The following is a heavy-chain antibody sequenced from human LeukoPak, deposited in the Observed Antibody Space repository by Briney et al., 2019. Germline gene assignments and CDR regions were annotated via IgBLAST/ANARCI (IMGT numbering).Heavy chain of an antibody. CDR1: GYTFTGYY. V-gene: IGHV1-2*02. Sequence: GASVKVSCKASGYTFTGYYMHWVRQAPGQGLEWMGWINPNSGGTNYAQKFQGRVTMTRDTSISTAYMELSRLRSDDTAVYYCASSYYYDSSGYYPFDYWGQGTLVTVSS. J-gene: IGHJ4*02. CDR3: ASSYYYDSSGYYPFDY. D-gene: IGHD3-22*01. CDR2: INPNSGGT.